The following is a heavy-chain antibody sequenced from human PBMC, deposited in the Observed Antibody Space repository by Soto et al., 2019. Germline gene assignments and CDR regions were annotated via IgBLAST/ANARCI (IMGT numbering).Heavy chain of an antibody. D-gene: IGHD6-13*01. Sequence: QVQLVQSGAEVKKPGASVRISCKASGYTITCCAMHWVRQAPGQRPEWMGWINAGDGDTKYSQNFQGRLTIIRDTSASTAYMELSSLRSEDTAVYYCARDGEGIAAAAMVYWGEGTLVTVSS. CDR3: ARDGEGIAAAAMVY. CDR1: GYTITCCA. J-gene: IGHJ4*02. CDR2: INAGDGDT. V-gene: IGHV1-3*01.